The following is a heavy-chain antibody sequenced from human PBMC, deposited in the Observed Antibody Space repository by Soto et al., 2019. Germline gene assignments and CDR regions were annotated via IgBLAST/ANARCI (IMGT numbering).Heavy chain of an antibody. Sequence: ASVKVSCKASGYTSADFGISWVREAPGQGLEWMGWVSGNNGASNPAPKVQGRITMTLDTSTGVSYMALRSLRSDDTAIYYCVRDQKYFRVNGNWFDSWGQGTLGTVSS. CDR2: VSGNNGAS. V-gene: IGHV1-18*04. J-gene: IGHJ5*01. CDR1: GYTSADFG. CDR3: VRDQKYFRVNGNWFDS. D-gene: IGHD2-2*01.